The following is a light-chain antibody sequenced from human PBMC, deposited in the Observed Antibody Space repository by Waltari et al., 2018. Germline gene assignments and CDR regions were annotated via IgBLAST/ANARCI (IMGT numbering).Light chain of an antibody. CDR2: EVN. V-gene: IGLV2-8*01. Sequence: QSALTQPPSASGSPGQSVTISSTGPSSDIGSHKYVSWYQQPPPKAPKLMIYEVNKRPSGVPDRFSGSKSGNTASLTVSGLQADDEADYYCSSYAGSSNLIFGGGTKLTVL. J-gene: IGLJ2*01. CDR3: SSYAGSSNLI. CDR1: SSDIGSHKY.